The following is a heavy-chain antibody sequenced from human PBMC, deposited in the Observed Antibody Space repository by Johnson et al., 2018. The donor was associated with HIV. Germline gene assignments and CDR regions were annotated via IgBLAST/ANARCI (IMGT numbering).Heavy chain of an antibody. J-gene: IGHJ3*02. D-gene: IGHD1-26*01. CDR1: GFTFDDYG. V-gene: IGHV3-20*04. Sequence: VQLVESGGGLGQPGGSLRLSCAASGFTFDDYGLSWVRQAPGKGLEWVSGINWNGGSTGYADSVKGRLTISRDNAKNSLYLQMSSLRAEDTALYYCARDRVMVGATVDAFDIWGQGTMVTVSS. CDR2: INWNGGST. CDR3: ARDRVMVGATVDAFDI.